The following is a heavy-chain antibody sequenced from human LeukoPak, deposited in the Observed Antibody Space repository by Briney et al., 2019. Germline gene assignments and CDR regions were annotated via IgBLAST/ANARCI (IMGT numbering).Heavy chain of an antibody. CDR3: ARGRAWYMDY. D-gene: IGHD6-19*01. Sequence: SETLSLTCTVSADSISSYYWSWIRQPPGKGLEWIGYIYYSGSTNYNPSLKSRVTISVDTSKNQFSLKLSSVTAEDTAVYYCARGRAWYMDYWGQGTLVTFSS. V-gene: IGHV4-59*01. CDR2: IYYSGST. J-gene: IGHJ4*02. CDR1: ADSISSYY.